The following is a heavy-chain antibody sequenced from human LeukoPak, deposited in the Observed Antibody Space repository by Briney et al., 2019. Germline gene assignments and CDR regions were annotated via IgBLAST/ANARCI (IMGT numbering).Heavy chain of an antibody. Sequence: PGGSLRLSCAASGFTFSSYAMSWVRQAPGKGVEWVSAISGSGGRTYYAGSVKGRFTISRDNSQNTLYLPMDSLKVEGTALYLCAKGRDAFDIWGQGTMITVSA. V-gene: IGHV3-23*01. CDR2: ISGSGGRT. CDR1: GFTFSSYA. CDR3: AKGRDAFDI. J-gene: IGHJ3*02.